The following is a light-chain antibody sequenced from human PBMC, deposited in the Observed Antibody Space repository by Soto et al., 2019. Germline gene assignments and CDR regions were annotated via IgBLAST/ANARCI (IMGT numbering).Light chain of an antibody. CDR1: QTVGTN. CDR2: GAS. V-gene: IGKV3-15*01. Sequence: EVVLTQSPATLSVSPGERATLSCRASQTVGTNLAWYQQRPGQAPRLLIYGASTRATGIPARFSGSGSGSEFTLTISSLQSDDFAVYCCQQYNKWPLFTFGPGTRVD. CDR3: QQYNKWPLFT. J-gene: IGKJ3*01.